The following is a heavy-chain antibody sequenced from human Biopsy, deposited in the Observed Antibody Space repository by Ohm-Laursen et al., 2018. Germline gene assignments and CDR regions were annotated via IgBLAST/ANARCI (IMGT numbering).Heavy chain of an antibody. CDR3: ARDRGYYSDRTVPGYFDL. Sequence: GTLSLTWTVSGDSISSYYWSWIRQPPGKGLQWIGYVYYTGSTDYNPSLQSRVTISVDTSKNHFSLRLRSVTPADAAVYYCARDRGYYSDRTVPGYFDLWGRGTLVTVSS. D-gene: IGHD3-22*01. CDR1: GDSISSYY. CDR2: VYYTGST. V-gene: IGHV4-59*01. J-gene: IGHJ2*01.